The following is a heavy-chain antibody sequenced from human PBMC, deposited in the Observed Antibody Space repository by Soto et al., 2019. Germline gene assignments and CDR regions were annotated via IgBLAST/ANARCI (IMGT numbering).Heavy chain of an antibody. V-gene: IGHV3-66*01. CDR1: GFTVSSNY. Sequence: GGSLRLSCAASGFTVSSNYMSWVRQAPGKGLEWVSVIYSGGSTYYADSVKGRLTISRDNSKNTLYLQMNSLRAEDTAVYYCARGTDCSGGSCYSYWGQGTLVTVSS. J-gene: IGHJ4*02. CDR2: IYSGGST. D-gene: IGHD2-15*01. CDR3: ARGTDCSGGSCYSY.